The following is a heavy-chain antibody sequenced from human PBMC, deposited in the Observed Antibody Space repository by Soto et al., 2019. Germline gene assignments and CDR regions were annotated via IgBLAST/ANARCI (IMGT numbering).Heavy chain of an antibody. J-gene: IGHJ4*02. D-gene: IGHD3-3*01. CDR3: AKDSTSDYDFWTGHSFDY. Sequence: VGSLRLSCAASGFTFSDYAIHWVRQAPGKGLEWVTVISYDGSHIYYADSVRGRFTISRDNSKNTLYLQMNSLRVEDTAVYYCAKDSTSDYDFWTGHSFDYWGQGTLVT. V-gene: IGHV3-30-3*01. CDR2: ISYDGSHI. CDR1: GFTFSDYA.